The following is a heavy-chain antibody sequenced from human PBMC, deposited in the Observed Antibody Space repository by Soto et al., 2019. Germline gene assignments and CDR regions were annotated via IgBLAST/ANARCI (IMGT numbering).Heavy chain of an antibody. Sequence: ASVKVSCKASGYIFTSYYIHWVRQAPGQGLEWMGWINPFDGSRMFAQSFQGRVTMTRDTSTSTVYMEVSSLRSEDTAVYYCSRGDPGETAPFSHWGQGTPVLGSS. CDR1: GYIFTSYY. CDR3: SRGDPGETAPFSH. CDR2: INPFDGSR. D-gene: IGHD2-21*02. V-gene: IGHV1-46*03. J-gene: IGHJ4*02.